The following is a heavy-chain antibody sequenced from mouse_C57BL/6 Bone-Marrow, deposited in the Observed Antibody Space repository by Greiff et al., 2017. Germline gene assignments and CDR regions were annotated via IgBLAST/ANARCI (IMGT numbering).Heavy chain of an antibody. D-gene: IGHD2-4*01. CDR3: ARSRRLRRGGAMDY. Sequence: QVQLQQPGAELVKPGASVKLSCKASGYTFTRYWMHCVKQRPGRGLEWIGRIDPNSGGTKYNEKFKSKATLTVDKPSSTAYMQLSSLTSEDSAVYYCARSRRLRRGGAMDYWGQGTSVTVSS. V-gene: IGHV1-72*01. CDR1: GYTFTRYW. CDR2: IDPNSGGT. J-gene: IGHJ4*01.